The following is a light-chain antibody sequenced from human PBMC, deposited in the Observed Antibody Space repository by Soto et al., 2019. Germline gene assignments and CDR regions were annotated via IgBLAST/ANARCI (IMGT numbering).Light chain of an antibody. J-gene: IGKJ5*01. CDR3: QQYNTWPPIT. CDR1: QSVSSY. V-gene: IGKV3-11*01. CDR2: DAS. Sequence: EIVLTQSPATLSLSLGERATLSCRASQSVSSYLAWYQQKPGQAPRLLIYDASNRATGIPARFSGSGSGTDFTLTISSLEPEDFAVYYCQQYNTWPPITFGQGTRLEIK.